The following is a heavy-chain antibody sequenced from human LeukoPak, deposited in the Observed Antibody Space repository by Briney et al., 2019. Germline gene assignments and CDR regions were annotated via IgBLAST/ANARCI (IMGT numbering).Heavy chain of an antibody. CDR1: GFTFSDYG. V-gene: IGHV3-20*04. CDR2: INGNGGST. Sequence: PGGSLRLSCAASGFTFSDYGMSWVRQAPGKGLEWVCGINGNGGSTGYADSVKGRFTISRDNAKNSLYLQMSSLRTQYTPMNYCARGREGTTGLARAFDIWGEGTMVTVSS. D-gene: IGHD1-1*01. CDR3: ARGREGTTGLARAFDI. J-gene: IGHJ3*02.